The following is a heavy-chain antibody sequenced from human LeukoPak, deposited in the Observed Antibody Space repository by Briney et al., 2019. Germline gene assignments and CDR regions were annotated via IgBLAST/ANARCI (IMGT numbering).Heavy chain of an antibody. D-gene: IGHD3-22*01. J-gene: IGHJ4*02. CDR2: INHSGST. Sequence: PSETLSLTCAVYGGSFSGYYWSWIRQPPGKGLDWIGEINHSGSTNYNPSLKSRVTISVDTSKNQFSLKLSSVTAADTAVYYCARAGGTYYYDSSGYYRLRFDYWGQGTLVTVSS. CDR3: ARAGGTYYYDSSGYYRLRFDY. V-gene: IGHV4-34*01. CDR1: GGSFSGYY.